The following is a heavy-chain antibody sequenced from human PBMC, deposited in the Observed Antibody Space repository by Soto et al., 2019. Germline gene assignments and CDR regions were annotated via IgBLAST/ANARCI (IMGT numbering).Heavy chain of an antibody. J-gene: IGHJ6*02. CDR1: GFTFSSYS. D-gene: IGHD2-2*01. V-gene: IGHV3-21*01. Sequence: GGSLRLSCAASGFTFSSYSMNWVRQAPGKGLEWVSSISSSSSYIYYADSVKGRFTISRDNAKNSLYLQMNSLRAEDTAVYYCARDRNVVLPADLPYYYYGMDVWGQGTRVTFSS. CDR3: ARDRNVVLPADLPYYYYGMDV. CDR2: ISSSSSYI.